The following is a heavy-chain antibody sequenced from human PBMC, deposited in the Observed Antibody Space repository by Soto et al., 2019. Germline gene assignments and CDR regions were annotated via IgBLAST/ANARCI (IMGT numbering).Heavy chain of an antibody. CDR1: GFTFSSYA. CDR2: ISYDGSDT. Sequence: QVQLVESGGGVVQPGRSLRLSCAASGFTFSSYAIHWVRQAPGKGLEWVAVISYDGSDTYYADSVKGRFNISRDKSKNTLYLQMNSLRAEDTAVYYCARGGIAVAGTYWYFDLWGRGTLVTVSS. J-gene: IGHJ2*01. CDR3: ARGGIAVAGTYWYFDL. V-gene: IGHV3-30-3*01. D-gene: IGHD6-19*01.